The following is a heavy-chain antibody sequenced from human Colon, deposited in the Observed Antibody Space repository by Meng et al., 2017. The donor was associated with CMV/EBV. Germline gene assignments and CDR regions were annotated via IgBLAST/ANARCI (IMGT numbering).Heavy chain of an antibody. CDR1: GFMVSSNH. V-gene: IGHV3-53*01. J-gene: IGHJ4*02. Sequence: SLGLSCGVSGFMVSSNHVTWVRKAPGKGLECVSFIHNDGRTIYGDSVGGRFTISRDNSKNTVYLQMNRLRADDTAVYYCHGAGGNSYWGQGTLVTVSS. CDR2: IHNDGRT. D-gene: IGHD1-26*01. CDR3: HGAGGNSY.